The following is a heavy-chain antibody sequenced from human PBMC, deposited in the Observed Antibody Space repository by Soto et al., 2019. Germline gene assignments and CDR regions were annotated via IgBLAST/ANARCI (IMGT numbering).Heavy chain of an antibody. D-gene: IGHD1-26*01. V-gene: IGHV1-18*01. CDR3: ARDRGSLLVGSTYYFAN. CDR1: GYTFDNQG. Sequence: QGQLVQSGAEVKKPGASVKVSCKASGYTFDNQGITWVRQAPGQGLEWMGWVSASDGNKKYTQKFLGRLTLTTDTSTSTAYMELRSLTSDDTAVYFCARDRGSLLVGSTYYFANWGQGTLVTVSS. CDR2: VSASDGNK. J-gene: IGHJ4*02.